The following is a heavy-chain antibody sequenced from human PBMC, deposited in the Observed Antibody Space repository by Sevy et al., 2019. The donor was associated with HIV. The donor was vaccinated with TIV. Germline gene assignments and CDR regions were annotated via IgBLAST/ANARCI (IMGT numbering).Heavy chain of an antibody. D-gene: IGHD6-19*01. Sequence: SETLSLTCTVSNYSISSGYFWGWIRQPPGKGLEWIGSIYHSGRTYYNPSLKSRVTVSVDTAKNQFSPKLSSVTAADTAVYYCGHIAVAREGEYYFDYWGQGTLVTVSS. CDR3: GHIAVAREGEYYFDY. J-gene: IGHJ4*02. CDR1: NYSISSGYF. V-gene: IGHV4-38-2*02. CDR2: IYHSGRT.